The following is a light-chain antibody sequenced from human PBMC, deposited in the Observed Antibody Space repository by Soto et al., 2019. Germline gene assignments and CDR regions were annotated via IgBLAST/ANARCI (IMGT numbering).Light chain of an antibody. CDR2: KAS. J-gene: IGKJ1*01. CDR3: QQYNSYWT. V-gene: IGKV1-5*03. CDR1: QSISSW. Sequence: DIQMTQSPSTLSASVGDRVTITCRASQSISSWLAWYQQKPGKAPKLLIYKASSLESGVPSRFSGSGSGTEFTLSLSSLLTDDFATYFCQQYNSYWTFGQGTKVVLK.